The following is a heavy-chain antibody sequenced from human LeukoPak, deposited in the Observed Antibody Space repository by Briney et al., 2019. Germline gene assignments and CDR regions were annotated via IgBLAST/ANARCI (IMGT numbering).Heavy chain of an antibody. CDR2: IGTTGDT. J-gene: IGHJ4*02. V-gene: IGHV3-13*01. CDR1: GFTFSSYD. D-gene: IGHD6-13*01. Sequence: GGCLRLSCAASGFTFSSYDMHWVRQATGKGLEWGSAIGTTGDTYYPDSVRGRFTISRENAKNSLYLQMNSLRAGDTAVYYCASSPSYSSSWYALDSWGQGTLVTVSS. CDR3: ASSPSYSSSWYALDS.